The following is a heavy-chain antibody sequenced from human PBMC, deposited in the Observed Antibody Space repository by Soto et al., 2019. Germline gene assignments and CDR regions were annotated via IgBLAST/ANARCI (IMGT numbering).Heavy chain of an antibody. CDR1: GFTFSSYW. Sequence: GVSPRLSFAAPGFTFSSYWMSWVRQAPGKGLEWVANIKQDGSEKYYVDSVKGRFTISRDNAKNSLYLQMNSLRAEDTAVYYCARDTGTQDYCTNGVCYSFSDYWGQGTLVTVSS. D-gene: IGHD2-8*01. J-gene: IGHJ4*02. CDR3: ARDTGTQDYCTNGVCYSFSDY. CDR2: IKQDGSEK. V-gene: IGHV3-7*01.